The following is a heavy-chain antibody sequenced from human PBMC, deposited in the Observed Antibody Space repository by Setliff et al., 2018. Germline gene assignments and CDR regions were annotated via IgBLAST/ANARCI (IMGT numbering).Heavy chain of an antibody. J-gene: IGHJ3*02. D-gene: IGHD3-10*01. CDR1: GYTLTELS. CDR3: RLLWFGELSYDAFDI. V-gene: IGHV1-24*01. Sequence: ASVKVSCKASGYTLTELSMHWVRQAPGKGLEWMGGFDPEDGETIYAQKFQGRVTMTEDTSTDTAYMELSSLRSEDTAVYYCRLLWFGELSYDAFDIWGQGTMVTVSS. CDR2: FDPEDGET.